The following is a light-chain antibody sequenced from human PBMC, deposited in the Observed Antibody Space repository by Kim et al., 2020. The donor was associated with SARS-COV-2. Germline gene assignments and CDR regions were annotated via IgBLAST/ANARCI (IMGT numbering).Light chain of an antibody. CDR2: SAS. CDR3: QRYYSAPWT. CDR1: QDINNY. Sequence: ASVGDRVTISCRASQDINNYLVWYQHKPGKAPKLLIYSASVLQVGVPSRFSGSGSGTDFTLTISNLQPEDVATYYCQRYYSAPWTFGQGTKVEIK. V-gene: IGKV1-27*01. J-gene: IGKJ1*01.